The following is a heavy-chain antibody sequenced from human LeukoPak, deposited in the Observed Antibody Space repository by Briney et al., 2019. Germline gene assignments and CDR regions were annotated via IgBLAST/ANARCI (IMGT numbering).Heavy chain of an antibody. CDR1: EYTFTDYY. D-gene: IGHD4-11*01. CDR2: INPNSGGT. CDR3: ARTASKYFDY. J-gene: IGHJ4*02. V-gene: IGHV1-2*02. Sequence: ASVKVSCKASEYTFTDYYIHWVRQAPGQGLEWMGWINPNSGGTNYAQKFQGRVTVTRDTSVSTAYMELSGLRSDDTAMYYCARTASKYFDYWGQGTLVTVSS.